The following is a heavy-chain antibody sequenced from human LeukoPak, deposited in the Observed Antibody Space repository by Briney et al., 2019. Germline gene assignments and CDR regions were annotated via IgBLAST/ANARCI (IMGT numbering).Heavy chain of an antibody. V-gene: IGHV3-21*01. D-gene: IGHD2-2*01. Sequence: NPGGSLRLSCAASGFTFRSYTMNWVRQAPGKGLEWASSISSSSSSIYYADSVKGRFTISRDNAKKSLYLQMNSLRAEDTAMYYCARGFCTSISCYGSYWGQGTLVTVSS. J-gene: IGHJ4*02. CDR2: ISSSSSSI. CDR3: ARGFCTSISCYGSY. CDR1: GFTFRSYT.